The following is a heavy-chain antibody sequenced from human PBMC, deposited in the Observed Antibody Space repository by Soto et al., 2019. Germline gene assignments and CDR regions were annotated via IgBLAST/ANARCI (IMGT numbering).Heavy chain of an antibody. Sequence: VQLLESGGGLVQPGGSLRLSCTASRFTFSSYALSRVRQAPGKGLEWVSAISTSGAITYYAESVRGRFTISRDDSKNTLYRQMTSLRAEDTAVYYCAKTCRYCSDDSPRSWGQGTLVTVSS. J-gene: IGHJ4*02. V-gene: IGHV3-23*01. D-gene: IGHD2-15*01. CDR2: ISTSGAIT. CDR3: AKTCRYCSDDSPRS. CDR1: RFTFSSYA.